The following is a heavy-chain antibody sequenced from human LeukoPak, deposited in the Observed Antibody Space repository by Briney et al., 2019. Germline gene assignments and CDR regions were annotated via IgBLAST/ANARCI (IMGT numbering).Heavy chain of an antibody. D-gene: IGHD1-26*01. Sequence: ASVKVSCKASGYTFTSYDINWVRQATGQGLEWMGWMNPNSGNTGYAQKFQGRVTMTEDTSTDTAYMELSSLRSEDTAVYYCATVGATYLENWFDPWGQGTLVTVSS. J-gene: IGHJ5*02. CDR3: ATVGATYLENWFDP. V-gene: IGHV1-8*01. CDR2: MNPNSGNT. CDR1: GYTFTSYD.